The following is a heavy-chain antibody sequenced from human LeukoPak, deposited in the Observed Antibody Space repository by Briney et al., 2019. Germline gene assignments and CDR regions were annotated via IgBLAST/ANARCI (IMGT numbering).Heavy chain of an antibody. J-gene: IGHJ4*02. CDR1: GGTFSSYA. Sequence: SVKVSCKASGGTFSSYAISWVRQAPGQGLEWMGRIIPILGIANYAQKFQGRVTITADKSTSTAYMELSSLRSEDTAVYYCARGGDSLSYYFDYRGQGTLVTVSS. CDR2: IIPILGIA. V-gene: IGHV1-69*04. D-gene: IGHD3-10*01. CDR3: ARGGDSLSYYFDY.